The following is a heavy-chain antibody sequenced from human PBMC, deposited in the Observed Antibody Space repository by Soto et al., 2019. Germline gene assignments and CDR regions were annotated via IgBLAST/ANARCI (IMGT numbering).Heavy chain of an antibody. CDR2: IYWDDDK. J-gene: IGHJ4*02. CDR1: GFSLSSTRMA. Sequence: SGPTLVNPTQTLTLTCTFSGFSLSSTRMAVGWIRQPPGKALEWLALIYWDDDKRYSPFLKSRLTITKDTSKNQVVLTMSNMDPVDTVRYYCAHIVVAGLGYYFDYWGQGTLVTVSS. D-gene: IGHD6-19*01. CDR3: AHIVVAGLGYYFDY. V-gene: IGHV2-5*02.